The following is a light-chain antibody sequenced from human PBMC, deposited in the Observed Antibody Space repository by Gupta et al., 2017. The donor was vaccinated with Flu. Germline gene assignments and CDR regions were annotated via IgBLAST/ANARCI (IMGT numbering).Light chain of an antibody. J-gene: IGKJ2*01. CDR2: GAS. CDR3: QQDDNWPAT. CDR1: QSVRSN. V-gene: IGKV3-15*01. Sequence: EIVMTQSPATLSVSPGERATLSCRASQSVRSNLAWYQQKPGQAPRLLMYGASTRATDIPARFSGSGSGTEFTLTISSLQSEDFAVYYCQQDDNWPATFGQGTKMEIK.